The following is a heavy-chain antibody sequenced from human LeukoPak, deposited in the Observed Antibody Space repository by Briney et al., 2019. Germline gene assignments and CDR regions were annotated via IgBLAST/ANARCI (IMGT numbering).Heavy chain of an antibody. CDR1: GGSISSYY. J-gene: IGHJ6*02. V-gene: IGHV4-59*12. Sequence: SETLSLTCTVSGGSISSYYWSWIRQPPGKGLEWIGYIYYSGSTNYNPSLKSRVTISVDTSKNQFSLKLSSVTAADTAVYYCARGIVVVPAAMWDYYYGMDVWGQGTTVTVSS. CDR3: ARGIVVVPAAMWDYYYGMDV. D-gene: IGHD2-2*01. CDR2: IYYSGST.